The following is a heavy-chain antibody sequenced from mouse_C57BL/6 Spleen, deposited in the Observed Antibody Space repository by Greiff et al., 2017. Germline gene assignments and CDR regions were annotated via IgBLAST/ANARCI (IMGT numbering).Heavy chain of an antibody. V-gene: IGHV1-50*01. Sequence: QVQLQQPGAELVKPGASVQLSSTASGYTFTSYWMQWVKQRPGQGLEWIGEIDPSDSYTNYNQKFKGKATLTVDTSSSTAYMQLSSLTSEDSAVYYCARWGATVVEHYFHVWGTWDTATV. J-gene: IGHJ1*03. CDR2: IDPSDSYT. CDR1: GYTFTSYW. D-gene: IGHD1-1*01. CDR3: ARWGATVVEHYFHV.